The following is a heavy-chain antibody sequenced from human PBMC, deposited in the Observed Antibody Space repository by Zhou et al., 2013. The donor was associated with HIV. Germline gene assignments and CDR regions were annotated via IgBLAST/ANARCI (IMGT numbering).Heavy chain of an antibody. J-gene: IGHJ6*03. CDR1: GYTFTGYY. D-gene: IGHD2-2*01. V-gene: IGHV1-2*02. CDR2: INPKTGGT. CDR3: ARSVPAARPGYYYYYMDV. Sequence: QVQLVQSGAEVKKPGASVKVSCKASGYTFTGYYMHWVRQAPGQGLEWMGWINPKTGGTNYAQKFEDRVTMTRDTSISTAYMELSSLTADDTAVYYCARSVPAARPGYYYYYMDVVGQRDHGPPSP.